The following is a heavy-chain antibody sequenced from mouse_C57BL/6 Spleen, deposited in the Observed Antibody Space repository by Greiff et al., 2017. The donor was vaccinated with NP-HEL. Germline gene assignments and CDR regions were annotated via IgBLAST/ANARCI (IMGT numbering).Heavy chain of an antibody. CDR2: IRYDGSN. CDR1: GYSITSGYY. CDR3: ARDDGYYAMDY. Sequence: VQLQQSGPGLVKPSPSLSLSCSVTGYSITSGYYWNWIRQFPGNKLEWMGYIRYDGSNNYNPSLKNRTSITLDTSKNQLFLKLNSVTTEDTATYYCARDDGYYAMDYWGQGTSVTVSS. J-gene: IGHJ4*01. V-gene: IGHV3-6*01. D-gene: IGHD2-3*01.